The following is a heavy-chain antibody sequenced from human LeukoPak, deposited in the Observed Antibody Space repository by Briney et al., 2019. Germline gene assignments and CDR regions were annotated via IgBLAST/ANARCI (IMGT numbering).Heavy chain of an antibody. D-gene: IGHD6-13*01. CDR1: GFTFKDYW. V-gene: IGHV3-7*01. CDR2: VKQDGTEK. J-gene: IGHJ4*02. CDR3: ARAGGTSWADY. Sequence: GGSLRLSCEASGFTFKDYWMTWVRQAPGKGLEWVANVKQDGTEKFYVDSVKGRFTIPRDNGKNSLYLQMNSLRVEDTAIYYCARAGGTSWADYWGQGTLVTVSS.